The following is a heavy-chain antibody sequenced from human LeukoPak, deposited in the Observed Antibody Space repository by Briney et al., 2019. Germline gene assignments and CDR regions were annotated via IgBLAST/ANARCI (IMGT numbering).Heavy chain of an antibody. CDR1: GGSISSSNYY. Sequence: PSETLSLTCTVSGGSISSSNYYGGWIRQPPGKGLEWIGCIYYSGTTYYNPSLKSRVTISVDTSKNQFSLKLSSVTAADTAVYYCARHVPPGITVAGTLDYWGQGTLVTVSS. V-gene: IGHV4-39*01. D-gene: IGHD6-19*01. J-gene: IGHJ4*02. CDR3: ARHVPPGITVAGTLDY. CDR2: IYYSGTT.